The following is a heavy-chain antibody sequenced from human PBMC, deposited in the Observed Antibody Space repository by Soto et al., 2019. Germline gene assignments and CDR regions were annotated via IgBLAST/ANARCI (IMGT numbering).Heavy chain of an antibody. CDR2: IYHSGNT. J-gene: IGHJ6*02. D-gene: IGHD3-16*01. V-gene: IGHV4-34*02. CDR3: ARVRRGFNRESWSYWYNGMDV. CDR1: GGSFNDYY. Sequence: QVQLQQWGAGLLKPSETLSLTCAVNGGSFNDYYWAWIRQPPGTGLEWIGEIYHSGNTYYNPSLGRRVIMSVDTSKKHFSLRLNAVTAADTAMYYCARVRRGFNRESWSYWYNGMDVWGQGTTVTVS.